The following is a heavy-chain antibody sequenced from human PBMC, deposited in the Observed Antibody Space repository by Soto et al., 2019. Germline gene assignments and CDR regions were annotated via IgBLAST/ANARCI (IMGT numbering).Heavy chain of an antibody. CDR2: ITTSSSFT. Sequence: EVQLVESGGVLAQPGGSLRLSCGASGFSFSDYNMNWVRQAPGKGLEWVSYITTSSSFTLYADSVKGRFTISRDNAKSSLYLPRSSLRDEDTAVYYCARERPGIPSDYWGQGTLVTVSS. D-gene: IGHD5-18*01. J-gene: IGHJ4*02. V-gene: IGHV3-48*02. CDR1: GFSFSDYN. CDR3: ARERPGIPSDY.